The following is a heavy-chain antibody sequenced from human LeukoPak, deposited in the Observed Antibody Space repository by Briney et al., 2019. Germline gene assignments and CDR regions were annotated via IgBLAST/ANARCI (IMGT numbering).Heavy chain of an antibody. J-gene: IGHJ4*02. CDR2: IRSKAYGGTT. D-gene: IGHD2-2*01. CDR1: GFTFGDYA. CDR3: TRDLCSSTSCYASFDY. V-gene: IGHV3-49*04. Sequence: GGSLRLSCTASGFTFGDYAMSWVRQAPGKGLEWVAFIRSKAYGGTTEYAASVKGRFTISRDDSKSIAYLQMNSLKTEDTAVYYCTRDLCSSTSCYASFDYWGQGTLVTVSS.